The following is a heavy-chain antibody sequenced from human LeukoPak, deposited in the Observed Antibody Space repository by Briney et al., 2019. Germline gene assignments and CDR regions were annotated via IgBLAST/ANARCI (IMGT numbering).Heavy chain of an antibody. D-gene: IGHD6-13*01. CDR2: IYHSGST. Sequence: PSETLSLTCAVYDGSLSGYYWGWIRQPPGKGLEWIGEIYHSGSTNYNPSLKSRVSISIDTSKNQFSLNLTSVTAADTAVYYCARGRPYSSSWPYYYYYYGMDVWGQGTTVTVSS. CDR3: ARGRPYSSSWPYYYYYYGMDV. V-gene: IGHV4-34*01. CDR1: DGSLSGYY. J-gene: IGHJ6*02.